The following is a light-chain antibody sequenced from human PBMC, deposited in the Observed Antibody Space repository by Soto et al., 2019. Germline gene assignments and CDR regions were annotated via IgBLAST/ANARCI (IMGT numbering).Light chain of an antibody. CDR1: QDINNF. CDR3: QQSYSIPVT. Sequence: DIQMTQSPSSLSASVGDRVTITCQASQDINNFLNWYQQKPGKAPKLLIHAASSLESGVPSRFSGSGSGTDFTLTISSLQPEDSATYYCQQSYSIPVTFGQGTKVDIK. V-gene: IGKV1-39*01. CDR2: AAS. J-gene: IGKJ2*01.